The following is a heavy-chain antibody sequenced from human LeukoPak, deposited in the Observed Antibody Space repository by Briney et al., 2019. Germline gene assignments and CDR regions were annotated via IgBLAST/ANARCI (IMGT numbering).Heavy chain of an antibody. Sequence: GSLRLSCATSGFTFNTHSLHWVRQAPGKGLECVALISYDGTNTYHADSVKGRFTISRDNSKNTLYLQMNSLRAEDTAVYYCARAKFGELLLGYWGQGTLVTVSS. V-gene: IGHV3-30*04. CDR1: GFTFNTHS. D-gene: IGHD3-10*01. J-gene: IGHJ4*02. CDR2: ISYDGTNT. CDR3: ARAKFGELLLGY.